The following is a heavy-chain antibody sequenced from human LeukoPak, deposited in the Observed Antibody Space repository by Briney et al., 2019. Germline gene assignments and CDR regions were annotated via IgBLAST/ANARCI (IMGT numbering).Heavy chain of an antibody. CDR3: ARSTPDYYGSGSYLDY. CDR1: GYTFTGYY. Sequence: GASVRVSCKASGYTFTGYYMHWVRQAPGQGLEWMGWINPNSGGTNYAQKFQGRVTMTRDTSISTAYMELSRLRSEDTAVYYCARSTPDYYGSGSYLDYWGQGTLVTVSS. D-gene: IGHD3-10*01. V-gene: IGHV1-2*02. CDR2: INPNSGGT. J-gene: IGHJ4*02.